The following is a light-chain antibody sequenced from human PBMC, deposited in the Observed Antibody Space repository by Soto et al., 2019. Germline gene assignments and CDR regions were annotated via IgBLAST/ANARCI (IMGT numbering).Light chain of an antibody. CDR3: YSYTSSNTPV. Sequence: QSALTQPASVSGSPGQSITISCTGTSRDVGGYNYVSWYQQYPGKAPKLMIYEVSNRPSGVSNRFSGSKSANTASLTISGRQAEDEADYYCYSYTSSNTPVFGGGTKVTVL. J-gene: IGLJ3*02. CDR2: EVS. V-gene: IGLV2-14*01. CDR1: SRDVGGYNY.